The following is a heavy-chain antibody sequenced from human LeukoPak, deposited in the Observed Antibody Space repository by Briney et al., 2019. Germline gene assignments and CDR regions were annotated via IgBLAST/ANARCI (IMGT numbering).Heavy chain of an antibody. V-gene: IGHV3-7*01. CDR3: ARAPGEGWFDP. CDR2: IKQDGSEK. J-gene: IGHJ5*02. CDR1: GFTFSSYW. D-gene: IGHD4-17*01. Sequence: GSLRLSCAASGFTFSSYWMSWVRQAPGKGLEWVASIKQDGSEKYYVDSVKGRFTISRDNAKNSLYLQMNSLRAEDTALYYCARAPGEGWFDPWGQGNLVTVSS.